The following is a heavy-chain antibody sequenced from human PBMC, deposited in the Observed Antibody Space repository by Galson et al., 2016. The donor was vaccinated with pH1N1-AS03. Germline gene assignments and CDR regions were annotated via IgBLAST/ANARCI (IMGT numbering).Heavy chain of an antibody. J-gene: IGHJ4*02. D-gene: IGHD6-19*01. CDR2: TSYNGRNK. V-gene: IGHV3-30-3*02. CDR3: ARSPSSAWHNFDY. Sequence: AASGFAFSDYTMHWVRQAPGKGLEWVAVTSYNGRNKYYTDSVQGRFSISRDNSKNTLHLQMISLRDEDTAVYFCARSPSSAWHNFDYWGQGALVVVST. CDR1: GFAFSDYT.